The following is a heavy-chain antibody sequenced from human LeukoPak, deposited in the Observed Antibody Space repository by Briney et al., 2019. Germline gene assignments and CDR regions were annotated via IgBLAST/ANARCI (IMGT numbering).Heavy chain of an antibody. CDR3: ARDPPDGYNGGI. D-gene: IGHD5-24*01. J-gene: IGHJ3*02. Sequence: GASVKVSCKASGYTFTSYGISWVRQAPGQGLEWMGCISAYNGNTNYAQKLQGRVTMTTDTSTSKAYLELRSLRSEDTAVYYCARDPPDGYNGGIWGQGTMVTVSS. V-gene: IGHV1-18*01. CDR1: GYTFTSYG. CDR2: ISAYNGNT.